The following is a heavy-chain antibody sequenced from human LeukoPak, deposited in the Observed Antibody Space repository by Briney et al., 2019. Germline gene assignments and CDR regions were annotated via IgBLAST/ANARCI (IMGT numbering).Heavy chain of an antibody. CDR2: IYYSGST. Sequence: SETLSLTCFVSGDSINTGGYYWSWIRQHPGKGLEWTGYIYYSGSTFYNPSLKSRVTISIDTSKNHFSLKMSSVTAADTAVYYCARSLDIGHYYYYMDVWGEGTTVTVSS. CDR3: ARSLDIGHYYYYMDV. CDR1: GDSINTGGYY. D-gene: IGHD3-9*01. V-gene: IGHV4-31*03. J-gene: IGHJ6*03.